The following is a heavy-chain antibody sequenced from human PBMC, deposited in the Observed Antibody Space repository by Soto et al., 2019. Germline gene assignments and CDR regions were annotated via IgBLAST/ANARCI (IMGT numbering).Heavy chain of an antibody. CDR3: ASATIGLVPAAMVSHWFDP. CDR2: IYYCGST. J-gene: IGHJ5*02. Sequence: QVQLQESGPGLVKPSQTLSLTCTVSGGSISSGDYSWSWIRQPPGKGLAWIGYIYYCGSTYVNPFLKSRVKKSVEASKNQFSLTLSSVTAADTAVYYCASATIGLVPAAMVSHWFDPWGQGTLGTVSS. D-gene: IGHD2-2*01. CDR1: GGSISSGDYS. V-gene: IGHV4-30-4*01.